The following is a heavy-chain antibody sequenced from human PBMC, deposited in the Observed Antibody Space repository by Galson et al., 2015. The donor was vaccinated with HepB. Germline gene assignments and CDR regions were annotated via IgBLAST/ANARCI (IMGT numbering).Heavy chain of an antibody. CDR2: ISYDGSNK. CDR3: AKADVAYSSSSASFDY. V-gene: IGHV3-30*18. J-gene: IGHJ4*02. CDR1: GFTFSRYA. D-gene: IGHD6-6*01. Sequence: SLRLSCAASGFTFSRYAIHWVRQAPGKGLEWVAIISYDGSNKNYGDSVKGRFTISRDNFRNTLYVQMNSLRAEDTAVYYCAKADVAYSSSSASFDYWGQGALVTVSS.